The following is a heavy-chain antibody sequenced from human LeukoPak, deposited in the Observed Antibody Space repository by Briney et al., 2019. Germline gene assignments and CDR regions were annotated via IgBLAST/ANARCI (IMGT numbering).Heavy chain of an antibody. CDR1: GGSFSGYY. D-gene: IGHD2-15*01. Sequence: PSETLSLTCAVYGGSFSGYYWSWIRQPPGKGLEWIGEINHSGSTNYNPSLKSRVTISVDTSKNQFSLKLSSVTAADTAVYYCARGIPRIVVVVAATLDYFDHWGQGTLVTVSS. CDR2: INHSGST. CDR3: ARGIPRIVVVVAATLDYFDH. J-gene: IGHJ4*02. V-gene: IGHV4-34*01.